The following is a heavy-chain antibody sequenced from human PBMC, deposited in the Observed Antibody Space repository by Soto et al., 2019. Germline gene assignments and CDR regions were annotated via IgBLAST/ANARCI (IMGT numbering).Heavy chain of an antibody. CDR1: GDSISSGGYY. J-gene: IGHJ4*02. CDR3: ATGRTAVNSDH. V-gene: IGHV4-31*03. D-gene: IGHD4-17*01. CDR2: MYYNGNT. Sequence: SETLSLTCTVSGDSISSGGYYWNWIRQHPGEGLEWIGYMYYNGNTYYNPSLTSRVIISVDTSKNQFSLNLSSVTAADTAVYYCATGRTAVNSDHWRQGALVTVSS.